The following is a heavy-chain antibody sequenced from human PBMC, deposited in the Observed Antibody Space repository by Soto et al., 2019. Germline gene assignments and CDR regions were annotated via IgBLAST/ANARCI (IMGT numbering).Heavy chain of an antibody. Sequence: QVQLVQSGAEVKKPEASVKVSCKASGYTFTGYYMHWVRQAPGQGLERMGWINPNSGGTNYAQKFQGWVTMTRDTSISTAYMELSRLRSDDTAVYYCARGPYVWGSYRYYWFDPWGQVTLVTVSS. CDR2: INPNSGGT. D-gene: IGHD3-16*02. V-gene: IGHV1-2*04. CDR3: ARGPYVWGSYRYYWFDP. J-gene: IGHJ5*02. CDR1: GYTFTGYY.